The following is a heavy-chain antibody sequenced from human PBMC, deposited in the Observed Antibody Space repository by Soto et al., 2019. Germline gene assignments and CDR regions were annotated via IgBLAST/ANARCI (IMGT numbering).Heavy chain of an antibody. CDR2: IWHDGSNK. V-gene: IGHV3-33*01. J-gene: IGHJ1*01. Sequence: PGGSLRLSCAASGFIFSGYGMHWVRQAPGKGLEWVALIWHDGSNKYYADSVKGRFTISRDNSKNTLDLQMDSLTDQDTAMYYCARHPAPGYRTSWFYACLRRWGQGT. CDR1: GFIFSGYG. D-gene: IGHD6-13*01. CDR3: ARHPAPGYRTSWFYACLRR.